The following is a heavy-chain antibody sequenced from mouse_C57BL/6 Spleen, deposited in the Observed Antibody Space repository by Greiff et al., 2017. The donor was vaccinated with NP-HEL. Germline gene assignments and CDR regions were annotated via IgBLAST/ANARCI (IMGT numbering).Heavy chain of an antibody. CDR3: ARWRFPPGYSCDY. V-gene: IGHV14-3*01. J-gene: IGHJ2*01. CDR2: IDPANGNT. Sequence: EVQLQQSVAELVRPGASVKLSCTASGFNIKNTYMHWVKQRPEQGLEWIGRIDPANGNTKYAPKFQGKATITADTSSNTAYLQLSSLTSEDTAIYYWARWRFPPGYSCDYWGQGTTLTVSS. CDR1: GFNIKNTY.